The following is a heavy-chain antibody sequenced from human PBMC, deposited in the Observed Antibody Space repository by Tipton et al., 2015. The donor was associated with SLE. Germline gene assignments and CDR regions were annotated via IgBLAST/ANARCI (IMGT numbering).Heavy chain of an antibody. CDR3: AREGVHFWSGSSYYFYYYMDV. CDR2: IYSGGTT. CDR1: GDSLSSSSDS. D-gene: IGHD3-3*02. V-gene: IGHV4-30-2*01. J-gene: IGHJ6*03. Sequence: TLSLTCTVSGDSLSSSSDSWSWIRQPPGQDLEFLGYIYSGGTTFYKPSLKSRVTLSIETSKNQFSLKLSSVTAADTAVYYCAREGVHFWSGSSYYFYYYMDVWGKGTTVTVSS.